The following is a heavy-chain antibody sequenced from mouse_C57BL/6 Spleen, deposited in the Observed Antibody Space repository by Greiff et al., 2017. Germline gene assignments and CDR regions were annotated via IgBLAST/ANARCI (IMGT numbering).Heavy chain of an antibody. CDR3: ARYYSNYDYYAMDY. V-gene: IGHV1-55*01. D-gene: IGHD2-5*01. CDR1: GYTFTSYW. Sequence: VQLKQPGAELVKPGASVKMSCKASGYTFTSYWITWVKQRPGQGLEWIGDIYPGSGSTNYNEKFKSKATLTVDTSSSTAYMQLSSLTSEDSAVYYCARYYSNYDYYAMDYWGQGTSVTVSS. J-gene: IGHJ4*01. CDR2: IYPGSGST.